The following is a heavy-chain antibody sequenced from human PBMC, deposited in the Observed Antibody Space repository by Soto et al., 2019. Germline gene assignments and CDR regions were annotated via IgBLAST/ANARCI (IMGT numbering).Heavy chain of an antibody. V-gene: IGHV4-34*01. J-gene: IGHJ4*02. CDR1: GGSFSGYY. D-gene: IGHD3-22*01. CDR2: INHSGST. Sequence: SEPLSLTCAVYGGSFSGYYWSWIRQPPGKGLEWIGEINHSGSTNYNPSLKSRVTISVDTSKNQFSLKLSSVTAADTAVYYCARGPYYDSSGYYYGAFDYWGQGTLVTVPQ. CDR3: ARGPYYDSSGYYYGAFDY.